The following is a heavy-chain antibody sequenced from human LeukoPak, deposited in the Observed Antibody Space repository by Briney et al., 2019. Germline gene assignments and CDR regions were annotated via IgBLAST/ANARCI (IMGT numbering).Heavy chain of an antibody. CDR1: GFTFRNAW. V-gene: IGHV3-15*01. CDR2: IKSKTDGGTT. D-gene: IGHD2-15*01. J-gene: IGHJ4*02. CDR3: TTDLRIGVVVVVAATFDY. Sequence: GGSLRLSCAASGFTFRNAWMSWVRQAPGKGLVWVGRIKSKTDGGTTDYAAPVKGRFTISRDDSKNALYLQMNSLKTEDTAVYYCTTDLRIGVVVVVAATFDYWGQGTLVTVSS.